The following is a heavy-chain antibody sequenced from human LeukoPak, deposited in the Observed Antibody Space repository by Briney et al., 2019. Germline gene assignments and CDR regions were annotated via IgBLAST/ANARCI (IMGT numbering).Heavy chain of an antibody. CDR1: GFTFDDYA. V-gene: IGHV3-9*01. D-gene: IGHD1-7*01. CDR2: ISWNSGSI. Sequence: PGGSLRLSCAASGFTFDDYAMHWVRQAPGKGLEWVSGISWNSGSIGYADSVKGRFTISRDNAKNSLYLQMNSLRAEDTALYYCAKALTGTMSFGFDPWGQGTLVTVSS. CDR3: AKALTGTMSFGFDP. J-gene: IGHJ5*02.